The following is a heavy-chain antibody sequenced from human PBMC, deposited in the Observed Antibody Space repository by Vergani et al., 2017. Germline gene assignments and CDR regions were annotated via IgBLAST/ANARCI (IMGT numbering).Heavy chain of an antibody. CDR2: ISGSGDNT. V-gene: IGHV3-23*01. D-gene: IGHD1-26*01. CDR1: RFTFNNYA. J-gene: IGHJ4*02. CDR3: ASQQWELYY. Sequence: EVQLLESGGGLVQPGGSLRLSCAASRFTFNNYAMTWVRQAPGKGLEWVSSISGSGDNTYYADSVKGRFTVSRDNSKNTLDLRMSSLRVDDTAVYYCASQQWELYYWGQGTLVTVSS.